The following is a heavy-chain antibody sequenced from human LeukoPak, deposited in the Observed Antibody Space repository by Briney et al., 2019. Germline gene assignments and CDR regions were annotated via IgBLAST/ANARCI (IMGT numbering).Heavy chain of an antibody. CDR1: GFTFSFHW. Sequence: PGGSLRLSCAASGFTFSFHWMSWVRQAPGKGLEWVASIGPDGTEKYYLDSVKGRFTISKDNAKHSLFQQMNSLRGEDTAVYYCARLQGAYTTYDYWGQGTLVTVSS. CDR3: ARLQGAYTTYDY. D-gene: IGHD2/OR15-2a*01. CDR2: IGPDGTEK. V-gene: IGHV3-7*01. J-gene: IGHJ4*02.